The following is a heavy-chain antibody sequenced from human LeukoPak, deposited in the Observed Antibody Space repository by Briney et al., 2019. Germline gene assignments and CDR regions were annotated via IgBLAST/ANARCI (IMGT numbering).Heavy chain of an antibody. V-gene: IGHV1-69*13. J-gene: IGHJ4*02. D-gene: IGHD5-12*01. CDR3: ARGRIVAIYFDY. Sequence: SVKVSCKASGYTFTDYYIHWVRQAPGQGLEWMGGIIPIFGTANYAQKFQGRVTITADESTSTAYMELSSLRSEDTAVYYCARGRIVAIYFDYWGQGTLVTVSS. CDR1: GYTFTDYY. CDR2: IIPIFGTA.